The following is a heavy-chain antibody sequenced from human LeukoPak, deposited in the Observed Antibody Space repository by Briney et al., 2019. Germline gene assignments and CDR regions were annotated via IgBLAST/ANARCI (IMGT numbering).Heavy chain of an antibody. CDR3: ARRGLYNWYFDL. V-gene: IGHV4-59*08. J-gene: IGHJ2*01. CDR2: ISYSGST. Sequence: SETLSLTCTVSGGSISSYYWSWIRQPPGKGLEWIGYISYSGSTNYNPSLKSRVTISLDTSKSQFSLRLTSVTAADTAVYYCARRGLYNWYFDLWGRGALVTVSS. CDR1: GGSISSYY. D-gene: IGHD3-16*01.